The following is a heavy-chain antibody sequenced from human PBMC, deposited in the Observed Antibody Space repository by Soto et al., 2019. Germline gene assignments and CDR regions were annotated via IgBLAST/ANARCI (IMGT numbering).Heavy chain of an antibody. CDR2: SSWNSGSI. D-gene: IGHD4-17*01. V-gene: IGHV3-9*01. CDR1: GFTFDDYA. J-gene: IGHJ4*02. Sequence: EVQLVESGGGLVQPGRSLRLSCAASGFTFDDYAMHWVRQAPGKGLEWVSGSSWNSGSIGYADSVKGRFTISRDNAKNSLYLQMNSLRAEDTALYYCAKDMGGDYGDYGPFDYWGQGTLVTVSS. CDR3: AKDMGGDYGDYGPFDY.